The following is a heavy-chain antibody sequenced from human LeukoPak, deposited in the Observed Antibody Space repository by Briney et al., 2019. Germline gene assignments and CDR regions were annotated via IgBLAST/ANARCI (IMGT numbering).Heavy chain of an antibody. D-gene: IGHD1-26*01. CDR1: GFTFSSYW. V-gene: IGHV3-7*01. CDR3: ARDERIGSFAY. J-gene: IGHJ4*02. CDR2: INEDGSVG. Sequence: GGSLRLSCAASGFTFSSYWMSWVRQAPGKGLEWVANINEDGSVGQYADSVRGRFTISRANGKNSVYLQMNSLRVEDTGMYYCARDERIGSFAYWGQGTLVAVSS.